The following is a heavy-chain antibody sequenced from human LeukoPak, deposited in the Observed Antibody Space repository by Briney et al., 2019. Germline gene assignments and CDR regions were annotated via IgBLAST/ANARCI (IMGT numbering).Heavy chain of an antibody. CDR3: ASTYSYGSSDY. Sequence: ASVKVSCKASGGTFSSYAISWVRQAPGQGLEWMGGIIPIFGTANYAQKFQGRVTITTDESTSTAYMELSSLRSEDTAVYYCASTYSYGSSDYWGQGTLVTVSS. J-gene: IGHJ4*02. V-gene: IGHV1-69*05. CDR2: IIPIFGTA. D-gene: IGHD5-18*01. CDR1: GGTFSSYA.